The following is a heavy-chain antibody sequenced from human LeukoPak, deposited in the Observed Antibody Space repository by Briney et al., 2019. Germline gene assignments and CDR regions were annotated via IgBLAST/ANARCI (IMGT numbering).Heavy chain of an antibody. CDR2: ISSSGSTI. Sequence: PGGSLRLSYAASGFTFSSYEMNWVRQAPGKGLEWVSYISSSGSTIYYADSVKGRFTISRDNAKNSLYLQMNSLRAEDTAVYYCARDFGGFGEFDYRGQGTLVTVSS. J-gene: IGHJ4*02. CDR3: ARDFGGFGEFDY. D-gene: IGHD3-10*01. V-gene: IGHV3-48*03. CDR1: GFTFSSYE.